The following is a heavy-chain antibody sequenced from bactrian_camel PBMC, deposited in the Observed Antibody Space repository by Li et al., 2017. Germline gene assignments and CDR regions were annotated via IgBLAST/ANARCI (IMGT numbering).Heavy chain of an antibody. J-gene: IGHJ4*01. CDR2: IYSPDNTA. CDR1: GYASSRYR. CDR3: AKAVGRGPYELDY. D-gene: IGHD6*01. V-gene: IGHV3S40*01. Sequence: VQLVESGGGLVQPGGSLRLSCTASGYASSRYRMGWVRQAPGKGLEWVSGIYSPDNTAGYADFVKGRFTISRDNAKNTVYLQLKSLNIEDMAMYYCAKAVGRGPYELDYWGQGTQVTVS.